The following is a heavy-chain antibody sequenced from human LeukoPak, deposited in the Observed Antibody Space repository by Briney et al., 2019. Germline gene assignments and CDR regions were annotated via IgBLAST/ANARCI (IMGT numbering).Heavy chain of an antibody. D-gene: IGHD6-25*01. J-gene: IGHJ1*01. CDR1: GFIFSNYG. Sequence: PGGSLRLSCAASGFIFSNYGMHWVRQAPGTGLEWVAVVSHDGRVKFYADSAKGRFTISRDNSKNTLDLQMYSLRAEDTAVYFCAKEPNSYTSGWYFQHWGHGTLVTVSS. CDR2: VSHDGRVK. CDR3: AKEPNSYTSGWYFQH. V-gene: IGHV3-30*18.